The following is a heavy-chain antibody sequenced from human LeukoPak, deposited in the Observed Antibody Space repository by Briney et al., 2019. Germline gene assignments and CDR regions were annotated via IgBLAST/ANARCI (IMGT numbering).Heavy chain of an antibody. J-gene: IGHJ4*02. CDR1: GYTFTGYY. CDR3: ARDGRGNNYRWDY. V-gene: IGHV1-46*01. Sequence: GASVKVSCKASGYTFTGYYMHWVRQAPGQGLEWMGLISPSAGSTTYAQKFQGRVAMTRDTSTNTVYMELSSLRSEDTAVYYCARDGRGNNYRWDYWGQGTLVTVSS. D-gene: IGHD4-11*01. CDR2: ISPSAGST.